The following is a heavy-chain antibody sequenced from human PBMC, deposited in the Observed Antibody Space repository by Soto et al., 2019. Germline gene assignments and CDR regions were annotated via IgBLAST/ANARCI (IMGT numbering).Heavy chain of an antibody. CDR3: AKDLGTEPYGDRYYYGMDV. CDR1: GFTFSSYA. D-gene: IGHD4-17*01. Sequence: EVQLLESGGGLVQPGGSLRLSCAASGFTFSSYAMSWVRQAPGKGLEWVSAISGSGGSTYYADSVKGRFTISRDNSKNTLYLQMNSLRAEDTAVYYCAKDLGTEPYGDRYYYGMDVWGQGTTVTVSS. V-gene: IGHV3-23*01. J-gene: IGHJ6*02. CDR2: ISGSGGST.